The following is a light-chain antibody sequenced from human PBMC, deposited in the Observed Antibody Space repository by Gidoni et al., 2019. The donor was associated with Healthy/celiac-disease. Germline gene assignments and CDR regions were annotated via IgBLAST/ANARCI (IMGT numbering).Light chain of an antibody. Sequence: EIVLTQSPATLSLSPGERATLSCRGSQSVSTYLAWYQQKPGQAPRLLLYDAPNRATGIPARFSCSGSGTDFTLTISSREPEDFAVYYCQQRSNLPQNTFGGGTKVEIK. CDR3: QQRSNLPQNT. V-gene: IGKV3-11*01. CDR2: DAP. J-gene: IGKJ4*01. CDR1: QSVSTY.